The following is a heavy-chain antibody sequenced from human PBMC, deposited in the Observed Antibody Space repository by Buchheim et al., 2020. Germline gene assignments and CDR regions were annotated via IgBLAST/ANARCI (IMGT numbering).Heavy chain of an antibody. V-gene: IGHV4-34*01. CDR3: ARLVVVAAWDYYYYGMDV. CDR2: INHSGST. CDR1: GGSFSGYY. D-gene: IGHD2-15*01. Sequence: QVQLQQWGAGLLKPSETLSLTCAVYGGSFSGYYWSWIRQPPGKGLEWIGEINHSGSTNYNPSLKSRVTISVDTSTNQFSMKLSSVTAADTAVYYCARLVVVAAWDYYYYGMDVWGQGTT. J-gene: IGHJ6*02.